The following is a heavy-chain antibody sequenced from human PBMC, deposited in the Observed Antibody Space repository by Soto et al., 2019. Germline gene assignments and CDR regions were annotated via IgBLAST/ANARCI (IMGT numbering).Heavy chain of an antibody. V-gene: IGHV3-74*01. D-gene: IGHD6-19*01. Sequence: EVQLVESGGGLVQPGGSLRLSCAASGFTFSSYWMHWVRQAPGKGLVGVSRINSDGSSISYADSVKGRFTISRDHAKKTLSMQMNSLRVEDMAVYYCARETGYSSGLRQDYRGQGTLVAVSS. CDR1: GFTFSSYW. J-gene: IGHJ4*02. CDR3: ARETGYSSGLRQDY. CDR2: INSDGSSI.